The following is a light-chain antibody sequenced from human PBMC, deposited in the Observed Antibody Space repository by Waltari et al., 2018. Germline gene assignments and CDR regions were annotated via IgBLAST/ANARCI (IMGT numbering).Light chain of an antibody. CDR2: QDK. J-gene: IGLJ1*01. CDR1: TVVTNY. V-gene: IGLV3-1*01. Sequence: SYELAQPHSVSVSPGQTASLTCSGVTVVTNYASWYQHTHGKAPVLVIYQDKKRPSCIPERFSASNSGNTATLTISGTQAMDEADYYCQAWDTSTYVFGTGTKVTVL. CDR3: QAWDTSTYV.